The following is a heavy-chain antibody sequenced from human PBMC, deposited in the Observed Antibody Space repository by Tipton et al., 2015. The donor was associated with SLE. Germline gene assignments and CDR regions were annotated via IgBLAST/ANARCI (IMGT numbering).Heavy chain of an antibody. J-gene: IGHJ4*02. Sequence: QLVQSGPEVKKPGASVRVSCKASGYTFSNYGISWVRQAPGHGLEWMGWISVYNEDTDQAQKFQGRVTMTTDTSTSTAYMEVRSLRSDDTAVYYCARGLKGSSSYFNYWGQGTLVTVSS. CDR2: ISVYNEDT. CDR3: ARGLKGSSSYFNY. D-gene: IGHD6-13*01. CDR1: GYTFSNYG. V-gene: IGHV1-18*01.